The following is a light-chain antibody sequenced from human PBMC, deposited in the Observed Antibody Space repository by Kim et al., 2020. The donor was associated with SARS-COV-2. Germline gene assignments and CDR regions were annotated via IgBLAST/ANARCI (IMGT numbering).Light chain of an antibody. CDR2: AAS. CDR1: QDISYY. J-gene: IGKJ1*01. CDR3: QQSYSTPWT. Sequence: DIQTTQSPSSLSASVGDRVTITCRASQDISYYLSWYHHKPGKAPKLLIYAASSLQSGVSSRFSGNESGTDFTLTISSLQLEDFATYYCQQSYSTPWTFGQGTKVDIK. V-gene: IGKV1-39*01.